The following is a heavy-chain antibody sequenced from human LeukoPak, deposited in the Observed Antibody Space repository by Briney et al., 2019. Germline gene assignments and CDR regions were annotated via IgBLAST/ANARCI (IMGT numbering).Heavy chain of an antibody. Sequence: QPGRSLRLSCAASGFSFKSYAMYWVRQAPGKGLEWVAVISYDETNKDYADSVKGRFTISRDNSKSTLYLQMNSLRAEDTAVYYCAKEGSGYDLGPFDYWGQGTLVTVSS. CDR1: GFSFKSYA. CDR3: AKEGSGYDLGPFDY. V-gene: IGHV3-30-3*01. CDR2: ISYDETNK. J-gene: IGHJ4*02. D-gene: IGHD5-12*01.